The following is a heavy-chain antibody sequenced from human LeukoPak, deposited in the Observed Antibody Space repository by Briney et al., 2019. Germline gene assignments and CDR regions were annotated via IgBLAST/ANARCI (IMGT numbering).Heavy chain of an antibody. Sequence: PGGSLRLSCAASGFTFSHYFMHWVRQAPGKGLEYLSVISYTGDKTYYAKSVKGRFVISRDNSKNTLYLQMGSLRSEDTAVYYCARDPPVAGYSGSELDFWGQGTLVTVSS. V-gene: IGHV3-64*01. CDR3: ARDPPVAGYSGSELDF. J-gene: IGHJ4*02. CDR1: GFTFSHYF. D-gene: IGHD5-12*01. CDR2: ISYTGDKT.